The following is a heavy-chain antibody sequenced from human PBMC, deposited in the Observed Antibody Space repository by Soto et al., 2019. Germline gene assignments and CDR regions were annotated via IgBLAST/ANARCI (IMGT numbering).Heavy chain of an antibody. Sequence: PGGSLRLSCAASGFTFSDFGMHWVRQAPGKGLEWVAFISYDGSNKFYADSVKGRFTISRDNSKNTLYLQMNSLRAEGTAVYYCAKDKRAAAGTKTFGYYFDYWGQGTLVTVSS. CDR3: AKDKRAAAGTKTFGYYFDY. V-gene: IGHV3-30*18. D-gene: IGHD6-13*01. CDR2: ISYDGSNK. CDR1: GFTFSDFG. J-gene: IGHJ4*02.